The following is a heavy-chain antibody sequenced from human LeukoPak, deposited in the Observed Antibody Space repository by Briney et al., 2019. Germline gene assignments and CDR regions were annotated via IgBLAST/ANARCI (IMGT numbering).Heavy chain of an antibody. CDR1: GYTFTGYY. J-gene: IGHJ4*02. CDR3: ARANGLISSSGYGFHY. CDR2: INPNSGGT. V-gene: IGHV1-2*02. Sequence: ASVKVSCKASGYTFTGYYMHWVRQAPGQGLEWMGWINPNSGGTNYAQKFQGRVTMTRDTSISIAYMELSRLRSDDTAVYYCARANGLISSSGYGFHYWGQGTLVTVSS. D-gene: IGHD5-12*01.